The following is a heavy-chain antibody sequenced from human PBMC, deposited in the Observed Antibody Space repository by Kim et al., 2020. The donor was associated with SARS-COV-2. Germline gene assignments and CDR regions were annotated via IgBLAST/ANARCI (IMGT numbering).Heavy chain of an antibody. J-gene: IGHJ5*02. D-gene: IGHD2-2*01. CDR3: ARDGVPAAMRWFDP. V-gene: IGHV3-30*07. Sequence: DSVKGRFAISKDNSKNSLYLQMSSLRAEDTAVYYCARDGVPAAMRWFDPRGQGTLVTVSS.